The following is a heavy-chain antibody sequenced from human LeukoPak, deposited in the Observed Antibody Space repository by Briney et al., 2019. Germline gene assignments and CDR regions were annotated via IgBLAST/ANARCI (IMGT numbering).Heavy chain of an antibody. Sequence: GGSLRLSCAASGFTFGIYTMHWVRQAPGKGLEYVSAIIGDGGSTYYANSVKGRFTISRDNSKNTLYLQVGSLRAEDMAVYYCARERGGYYFDYWGQGTLVTVSS. D-gene: IGHD3-16*01. V-gene: IGHV3-64*01. CDR1: GFTFGIYT. CDR2: IIGDGGST. CDR3: ARERGGYYFDY. J-gene: IGHJ4*02.